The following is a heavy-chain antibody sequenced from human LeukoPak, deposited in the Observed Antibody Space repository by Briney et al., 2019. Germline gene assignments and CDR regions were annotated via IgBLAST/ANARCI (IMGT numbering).Heavy chain of an antibody. CDR1: GFNFSAHL. CDR3: ARDQWFDGFDL. D-gene: IGHD3-22*01. CDR2: VSGGGTDT. Sequence: GGSLRLSCTGSGFNFSAHLMAWVRQVPGKGLEWISSVSGGGTDTYYADSVKGRFIVSRDDSKSTIYLVMKGLTVEDTATYFCARDQWFDGFDLWGQGTLATVSS. V-gene: IGHV3-23*01. J-gene: IGHJ4*02.